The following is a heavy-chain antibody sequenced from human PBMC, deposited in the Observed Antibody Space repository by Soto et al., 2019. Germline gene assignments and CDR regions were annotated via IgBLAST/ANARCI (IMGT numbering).Heavy chain of an antibody. V-gene: IGHV3-23*01. CDR2: ISGSGGST. D-gene: IGHD2-8*01. CDR3: AKDQDDLRGMLQDGGLGGAFDI. J-gene: IGHJ3*02. Sequence: EVQLLESGGGLVQPGGSLRLSCAASGFTFSSYAMSWVRQAPGKGLEWVSAISGSGGSTYYADSVKGRFTISRDNSKNTLYLQMNSLRAEDTAVYYCAKDQDDLRGMLQDGGLGGAFDIWGQGTMVTVSS. CDR1: GFTFSSYA.